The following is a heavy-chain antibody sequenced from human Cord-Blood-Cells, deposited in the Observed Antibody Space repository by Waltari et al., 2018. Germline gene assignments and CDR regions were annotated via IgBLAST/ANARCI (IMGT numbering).Heavy chain of an antibody. CDR1: GFTFSSHG. Sequence: QVQLVESGGGVVQPGRSLRLSCAASGFTFSSHGMPWVRQAPGKGLEWVAVIWYDGSNKYYADSVKGRFTISRDNSKNTLYLQMNSLRAEDTAVYYCAREDGGSYFDYWGQGTLVTVSS. CDR3: AREDGGSYFDY. V-gene: IGHV3-33*01. CDR2: IWYDGSNK. J-gene: IGHJ4*02. D-gene: IGHD3-16*01.